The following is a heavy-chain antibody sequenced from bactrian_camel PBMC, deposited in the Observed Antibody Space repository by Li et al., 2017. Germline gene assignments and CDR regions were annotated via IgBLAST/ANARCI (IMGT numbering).Heavy chain of an antibody. Sequence: VQLVESGGGSVRAGGSLRLSCSGSGLDYSRYSLGWFRQTPGNEREGVATIDPAGSTRYGDSVKGRFSISQGNAKNTLYLQMNSLKSEDTALYYCVAGLGDWGQGTQGTV. CDR3: VAGLGD. CDR2: IDPAGST. V-gene: IGHV3S42*01. CDR1: GLDYSRYS. J-gene: IGHJ4*01.